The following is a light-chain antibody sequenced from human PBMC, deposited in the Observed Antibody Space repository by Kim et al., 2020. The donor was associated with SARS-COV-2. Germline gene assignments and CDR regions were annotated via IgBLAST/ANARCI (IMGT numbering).Light chain of an antibody. CDR3: QQYGSSSYT. V-gene: IGKV3-20*01. Sequence: SPGERATLSCRASQSVSSSYLAWYQQKPGQAPRLLIYGASSRATGIPDRFSGSGSGTDFTLTISRLEPEDFAVYYCQQYGSSSYTFGQGTKLEIK. CDR2: GAS. CDR1: QSVSSSY. J-gene: IGKJ2*01.